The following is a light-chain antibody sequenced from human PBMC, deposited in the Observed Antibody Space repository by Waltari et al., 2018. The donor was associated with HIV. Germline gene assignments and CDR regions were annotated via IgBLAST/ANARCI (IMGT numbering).Light chain of an antibody. J-gene: IGLJ2*01. V-gene: IGLV3-21*02. CDR2: ENS. CDR3: QVWAHSSDQGV. Sequence: SYVLTQPPSVSMAPGQTARITCGGKNIGRKSVHWYQQKPGQAPVLVVYENSVLPSGIRERFSGSNSGNTATLTISGVEAGDEADYYCQVWAHSSDQGVFGGGTKLTVL. CDR1: NIGRKS.